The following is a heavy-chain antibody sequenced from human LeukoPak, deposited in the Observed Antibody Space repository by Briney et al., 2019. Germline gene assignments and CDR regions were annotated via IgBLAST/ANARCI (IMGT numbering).Heavy chain of an antibody. Sequence: GGSLRLSCAASRFTFSSYGMHWVRQAPGKGLEWVAVTSYGGSNKYYADSVKGRFTISRDNSKNTLHLQMNSLRGEDTAVYYCAKGPHFYYGSGTLLSYYGMDVWGQGTTVTVS. CDR2: TSYGGSNK. CDR1: RFTFSSYG. D-gene: IGHD3-10*01. J-gene: IGHJ6*02. V-gene: IGHV3-30*18. CDR3: AKGPHFYYGSGTLLSYYGMDV.